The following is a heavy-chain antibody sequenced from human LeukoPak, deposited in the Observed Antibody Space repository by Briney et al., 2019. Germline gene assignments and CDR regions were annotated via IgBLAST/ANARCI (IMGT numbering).Heavy chain of an antibody. D-gene: IGHD2-15*01. V-gene: IGHV1-2*04. Sequence: ASVKVSCKASGYTFTGYYMHWVRQAPGQGLEWMGWINPNSGGTNYAQKFQGWVTMTRDTSISTAYMEPSRLRSDDTAVYYCARDWDRLVPSKGGPPRYFYFMDVWGKGTSVIVSS. CDR3: ARDWDRLVPSKGGPPRYFYFMDV. J-gene: IGHJ6*03. CDR1: GYTFTGYY. CDR2: INPNSGGT.